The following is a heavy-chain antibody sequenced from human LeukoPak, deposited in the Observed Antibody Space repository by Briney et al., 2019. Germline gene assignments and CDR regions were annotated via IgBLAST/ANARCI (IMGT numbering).Heavy chain of an antibody. CDR1: GFTFSSYS. D-gene: IGHD3-3*01. CDR3: ARDGNSWDFWSGSNWFDP. V-gene: IGHV3-21*01. CDR2: ISSSSSYI. J-gene: IGHJ5*02. Sequence: GGSLRLSCAASGFTFSSYSMNWVRQAPGKGLEWVSSISSSSSYIYYADSVKGRFTISRDNAKNSLYLQMNSLRAEDTAVYYCARDGNSWDFWSGSNWFDPWGQGTLVTVSS.